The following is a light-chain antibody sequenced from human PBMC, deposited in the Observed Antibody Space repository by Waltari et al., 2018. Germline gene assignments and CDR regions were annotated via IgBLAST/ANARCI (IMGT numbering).Light chain of an antibody. V-gene: IGKV3-11*01. CDR2: DAS. Sequence: EIVLTQSPATLSLSPGERATLSCRASQSVSSYLAWYQPKPGQAPRLLIYDASNRATGIPARFSGSGSGTDFTLTISSLEPEDFAVYYCQQRSNWPAFGQGTRLEIK. J-gene: IGKJ5*01. CDR1: QSVSSY. CDR3: QQRSNWPA.